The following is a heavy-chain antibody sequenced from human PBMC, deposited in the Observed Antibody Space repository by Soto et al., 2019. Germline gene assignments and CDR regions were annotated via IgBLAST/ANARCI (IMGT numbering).Heavy chain of an antibody. CDR1: GFTFSNAW. V-gene: IGHV3-15*01. D-gene: IGHD2-15*01. CDR3: TTRMVTPDYYDYYGMDV. Sequence: EVQLVESGGGLVKPGGSLRLSCAASGFTFSNAWMSWVRQAPGKGLEWVGRIKSKTDGGTTDYAAPVKGRFTISRDDSKNTRDLQRNSRKTEDTAVYYCTTRMVTPDYYDYYGMDVWGQGTTVTVAS. CDR2: IKSKTDGGTT. J-gene: IGHJ6*02.